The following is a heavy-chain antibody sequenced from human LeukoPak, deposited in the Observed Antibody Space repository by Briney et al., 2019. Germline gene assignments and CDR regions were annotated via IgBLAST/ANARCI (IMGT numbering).Heavy chain of an antibody. CDR2: IKQDGSEK. CDR3: ARWLELMRNFDW. V-gene: IGHV3-7*01. Sequence: GGSLRLSCAASGFTFSSYAMSWVRQAPGKGLEWVANIKQDGSEKDYVDALKGRLTISRDNAKNSLYLQMNSLRAEDTAVYYCARWLELMRNFDWWGQGTLVTVSS. D-gene: IGHD5-24*01. CDR1: GFTFSSYA. J-gene: IGHJ4*02.